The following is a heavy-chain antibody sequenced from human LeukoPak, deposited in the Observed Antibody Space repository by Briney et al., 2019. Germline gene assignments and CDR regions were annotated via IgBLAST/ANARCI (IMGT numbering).Heavy chain of an antibody. D-gene: IGHD5-24*01. J-gene: IGHJ4*02. V-gene: IGHV4-59*01. CDR3: VRDRELTY. CDR2: IYNSGST. CDR1: DGSISIYY. Sequence: SETLSLTCTVSDGSISIYYWSWIRQPPGKGLEWIGYIYNSGSTIYNPSLKSRVTISADTSKNQFSLKLSSVTAADTTVYYCVRDRELTYWGQGTLVTVSS.